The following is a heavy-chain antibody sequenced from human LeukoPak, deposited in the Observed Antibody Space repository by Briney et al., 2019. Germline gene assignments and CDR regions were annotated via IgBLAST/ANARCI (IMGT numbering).Heavy chain of an antibody. CDR2: INPNSGGT. D-gene: IGHD3-3*01. J-gene: IGHJ6*02. CDR3: ARAGITIFGVVTPYYYYGMDV. Sequence: ASVKVSCKASGGTFRNYIFSWVRQAPGQGLEWMGRINPNSGGTNYAQKFQGRVTMTRDTSISTAYMELSRLRSDDTAVYYCARAGITIFGVVTPYYYYGMDVWGQGTTVTVSS. CDR1: GGTFRNYI. V-gene: IGHV1-2*06.